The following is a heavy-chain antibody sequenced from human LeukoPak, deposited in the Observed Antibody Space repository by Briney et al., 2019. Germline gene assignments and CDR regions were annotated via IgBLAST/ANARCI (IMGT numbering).Heavy chain of an antibody. Sequence: SETLSLTCTVSGVAIRTYYWSWIRQPPGKGVEWIGYIHYSGSTNYNPSLKGRVTMSVDTSKNEFSLKLSSVTTADTAVYYCATRRIAVAAPFDYWGQGTLVTVSS. V-gene: IGHV4-59*01. CDR2: IHYSGST. D-gene: IGHD6-19*01. J-gene: IGHJ4*02. CDR3: ATRRIAVAAPFDY. CDR1: GVAIRTYY.